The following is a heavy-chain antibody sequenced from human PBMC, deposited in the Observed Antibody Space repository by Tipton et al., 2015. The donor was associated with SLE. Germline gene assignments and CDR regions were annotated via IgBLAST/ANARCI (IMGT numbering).Heavy chain of an antibody. V-gene: IGHV4-59*11. CDR2: ISYSGNT. Sequence: TLSLTCTVSCGSFRSHYWTWIRQPPGKGLEWIWYISYSGNTYYNPSLKSRVTISVATSKDQFSLKLNSVTAADTAVYYCARSRGGASRAFDYWGQGTLVSVSS. CDR1: CGSFRSHY. CDR3: ARSRGGASRAFDY. J-gene: IGHJ4*02. D-gene: IGHD3-16*01.